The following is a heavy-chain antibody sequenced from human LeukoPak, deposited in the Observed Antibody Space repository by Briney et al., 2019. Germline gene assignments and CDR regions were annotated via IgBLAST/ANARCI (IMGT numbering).Heavy chain of an antibody. V-gene: IGHV3-30*18. J-gene: IGHJ6*03. Sequence: GRSLRLSCAASGFTFSSYGMHWVRQAPGKGLEWVAVISYDGSNKYYADSVKGGFTISRDNSKNTLYLRMKSLRAEDTAVYYCAKTASNPVAYYYYYYMDVWGKGTTVTVSS. CDR2: ISYDGSNK. CDR3: AKTASNPVAYYYYYYMDV. D-gene: IGHD4-11*01. CDR1: GFTFSSYG.